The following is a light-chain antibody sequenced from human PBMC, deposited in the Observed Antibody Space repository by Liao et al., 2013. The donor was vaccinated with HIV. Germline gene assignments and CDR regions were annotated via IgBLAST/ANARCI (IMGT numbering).Light chain of an antibody. J-gene: IGLJ1*01. CDR1: KIGSES. Sequence: SYVLTQPASVSVAPGNTATITCGGGKIGSESVHWYQQRSGQAPVLVIFHGIDRPSGISDRFSGSKSGNTATLTIRGTQATDEAEYYCQVWDSFSTFVFGSGTQVTVL. CDR3: QVWDSFSTFV. V-gene: IGLV3-21*01. CDR2: HGI.